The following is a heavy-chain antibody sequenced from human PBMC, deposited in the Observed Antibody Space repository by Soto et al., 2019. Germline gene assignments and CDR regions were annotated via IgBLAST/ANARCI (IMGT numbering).Heavy chain of an antibody. Sequence: PGGSLRHSCAASGVTFSSYAMSWVRQAPGKGLEWVSAISGSGGSTYYADSVKGRFTISRDNSKNTLYLQMNSLRAEDTAVYYCAKDLNGGDCYFDYWGQGTLVTVSS. CDR1: GVTFSSYA. V-gene: IGHV3-23*01. CDR3: AKDLNGGDCYFDY. J-gene: IGHJ4*02. D-gene: IGHD2-21*01. CDR2: ISGSGGST.